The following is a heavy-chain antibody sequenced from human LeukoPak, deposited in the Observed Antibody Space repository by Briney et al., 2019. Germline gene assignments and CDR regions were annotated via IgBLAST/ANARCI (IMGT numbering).Heavy chain of an antibody. J-gene: IGHJ4*02. Sequence: ASVKVSCKASGYTFTSYYMHWVRQAPGQGLDWMGIINPSGGSTSYAQKFQGRVTMTRDTSTSTVYMELSSLRSEDTAVYYCARAVPAYCGGDCYSSPDYWGQGTLVTVSS. CDR2: INPSGGST. D-gene: IGHD2-21*02. CDR3: ARAVPAYCGGDCYSSPDY. V-gene: IGHV1-46*01. CDR1: GYTFTSYY.